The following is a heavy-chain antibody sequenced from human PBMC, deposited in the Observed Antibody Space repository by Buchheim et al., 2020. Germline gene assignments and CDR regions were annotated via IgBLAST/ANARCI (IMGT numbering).Heavy chain of an antibody. V-gene: IGHV4-59*01. CDR3: ARATHSSGYLPVDY. D-gene: IGHD3-22*01. CDR2: IYYSGST. CDR1: GGSISSYY. J-gene: IGHJ4*02. Sequence: QVPLQESGPGLVKPSETLSLTCTVSGGSISSYYWSWIRQSPGKGLEWIGYIYYSGSTNYKPSLKSRVTISVDTSKNQFSLKLSSVTAADTAVYYCARATHSSGYLPVDYWGQGTL.